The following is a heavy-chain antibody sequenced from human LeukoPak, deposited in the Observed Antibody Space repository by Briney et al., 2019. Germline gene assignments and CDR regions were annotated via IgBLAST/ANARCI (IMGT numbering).Heavy chain of an antibody. CDR2: IRSDGSDT. J-gene: IGHJ4*02. V-gene: IGHV3-74*01. D-gene: IGHD1-26*01. CDR3: ARGPPYYPLDY. Sequence: GGSLRLSCAASGFTFSDTWMHWVRQAPGEGLVWVSRIRSDGSDTRYAESVKGRFTISRDNAKNTLYLQMNSLRAEDTAVYYCARGPPYYPLDYWGQGTLVTVSS. CDR1: GFTFSDTW.